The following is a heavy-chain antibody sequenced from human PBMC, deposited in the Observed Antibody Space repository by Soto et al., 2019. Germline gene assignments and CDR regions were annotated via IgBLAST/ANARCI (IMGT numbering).Heavy chain of an antibody. D-gene: IGHD3-16*01. CDR3: LRRGDTRYHGMDV. V-gene: IGHV5-10-1*01. Sequence: GESLKISCKGSGYIFTSYWISWVRQMPGKGLEWMGRIDPSDSYTNYSPSFQGHVTISADKSISTAYLQWSSLKASDTAMYYCLRRGDTRYHGMDVWGQGTTVTVSS. CDR2: IDPSDSYT. CDR1: GYIFTSYW. J-gene: IGHJ6*02.